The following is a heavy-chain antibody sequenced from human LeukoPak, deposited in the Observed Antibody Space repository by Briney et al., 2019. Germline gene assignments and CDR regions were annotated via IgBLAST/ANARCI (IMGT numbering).Heavy chain of an antibody. CDR2: IYTSGST. V-gene: IGHV4-4*07. Sequence: KPSETLSLTCTVSGGSISSYYWSWIRQPAGKGLEWIGRIYTSGSTNYNPSLKSRVTMSVDTSKNQFSLKLSSVTAADTAVYYCARVGRSSTSCYGGCFDYWGQGTLVTVSS. CDR1: GGSISSYY. CDR3: ARVGRSSTSCYGGCFDY. D-gene: IGHD2-2*01. J-gene: IGHJ4*02.